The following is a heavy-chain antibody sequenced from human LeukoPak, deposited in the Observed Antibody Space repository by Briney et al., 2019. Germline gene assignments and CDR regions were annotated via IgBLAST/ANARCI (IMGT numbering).Heavy chain of an antibody. D-gene: IGHD1-1*01. CDR2: IYYSGST. J-gene: IGHJ5*02. Sequence: SETLSLTCTVSGGSISSYYWSWIRQPPGKGLEWIGYIYYSGSTNYNPSLKSRVTISVDTSKNQFSLKLSSVTAADTAVYYCARDQRYTGWFDPWGQGTLVTVSS. V-gene: IGHV4-59*01. CDR3: ARDQRYTGWFDP. CDR1: GGSISSYY.